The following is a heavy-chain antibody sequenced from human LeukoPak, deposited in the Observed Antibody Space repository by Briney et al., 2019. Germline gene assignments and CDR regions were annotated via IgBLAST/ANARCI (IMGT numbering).Heavy chain of an antibody. V-gene: IGHV3-48*03. CDR1: GFTFSSYE. CDR2: IEGSSTTI. CDR3: ASSLSTGWGPIDDY. J-gene: IGHJ4*02. Sequence: PGGSLRLSCAASGFTFSSYEMNWVRQGPGKGLEWVSYIEGSSTTIKYADSVKGRFTISRANAKNSLSLQMNSRRAEDTAVYYCASSLSTGWGPIDDYWGQGILVTVSS. D-gene: IGHD2-8*02.